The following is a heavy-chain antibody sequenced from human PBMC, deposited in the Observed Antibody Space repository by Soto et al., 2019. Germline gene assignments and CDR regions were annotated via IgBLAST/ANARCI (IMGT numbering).Heavy chain of an antibody. V-gene: IGHV1-69*12. CDR3: ASGIQLWLRRINNGYSG. CDR1: GGTFSTYA. J-gene: IGHJ4*02. D-gene: IGHD5-18*01. Sequence: QVQLVQSGAEVKKPESSVKVSCKAPGGTFSTYAISWVRQAPGQGLEWMGGIIPMFGTANYAQRFQDRVTITADESTSRFYMELSSLRSEDTAVYFCASGIQLWLRRINNGYSGWGQGTLVTVSS. CDR2: IIPMFGTA.